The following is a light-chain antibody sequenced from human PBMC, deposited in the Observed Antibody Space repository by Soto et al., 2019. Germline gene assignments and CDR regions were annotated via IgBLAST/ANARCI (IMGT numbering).Light chain of an antibody. V-gene: IGKV1-39*01. CDR3: QQSYSNSQT. CDR1: QSISSY. Sequence: IQMTRSPSSLSASVVDRVTITCRASQSISSYLTWYQQKPGKAPKLLIYDASSLQSGVPSRFSGSGSGTDFTLTISSLQPEDFATYYCQQSYSNSQTFGQGTKVDIK. CDR2: DAS. J-gene: IGKJ1*01.